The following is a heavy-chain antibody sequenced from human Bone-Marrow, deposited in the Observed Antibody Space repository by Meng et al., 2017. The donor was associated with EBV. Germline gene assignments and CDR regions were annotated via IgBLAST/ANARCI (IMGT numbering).Heavy chain of an antibody. CDR3: ARVEPFEDSGSLGTWFDP. J-gene: IGHJ5*02. CDR1: GYTFTNYG. Sequence: QVHLVQSGVEVKKPGASLKVSCKASGYTFTNYGISWVRQAPGQGLEWMGWISAYNGNTNYAQKFQGRVTMTADSSTSTAYMELRSLKYDDTAVYYCARVEPFEDSGSLGTWFDPWGQGTLVTVSS. V-gene: IGHV1-18*01. CDR2: ISAYNGNT. D-gene: IGHD6-6*01.